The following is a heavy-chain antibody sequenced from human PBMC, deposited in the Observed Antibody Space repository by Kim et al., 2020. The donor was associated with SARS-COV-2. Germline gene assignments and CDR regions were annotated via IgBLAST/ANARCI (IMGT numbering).Heavy chain of an antibody. CDR1: GGSFSGYY. Sequence: SETLSLTGAVYGGSFSGYYWSWIRQPPGKGLEWIGEINHSGRTNYNPSLKSRVTISVDTSKNQFSLKLTSVTAADTAVYYCARRLSNTSGWGSHYCDLWGQGTLVTVSS. CDR2: INHSGRT. D-gene: IGHD3-10*01. CDR3: ARRLSNTSGWGSHYCDL. V-gene: IGHV4-34*01. J-gene: IGHJ4*02.